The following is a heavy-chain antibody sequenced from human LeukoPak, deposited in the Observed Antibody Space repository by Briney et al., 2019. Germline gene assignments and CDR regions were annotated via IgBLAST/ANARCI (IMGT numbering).Heavy chain of an antibody. J-gene: IGHJ4*02. CDR3: AREPKQWLVPIDY. V-gene: IGHV3-11*04. CDR1: GGSVSSGSYY. D-gene: IGHD6-19*01. CDR2: ISSSGSTI. Sequence: LSLTCTVSGGSVSSGSYYWSWIRQAPGKGLEWVSYISSSGSTIYYVDSVKGRFTISRDNAKNSLYLQMNSLRAEDTAVYYCAREPKQWLVPIDYWGQGTLVTVSS.